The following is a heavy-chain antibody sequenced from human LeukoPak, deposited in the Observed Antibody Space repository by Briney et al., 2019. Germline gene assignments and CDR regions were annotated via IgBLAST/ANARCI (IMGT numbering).Heavy chain of an antibody. D-gene: IGHD1-26*01. CDR2: ISGSGGAK. CDR3: ARVQGSYYAPYFDY. Sequence: PGGSLRLSCAASGFSFSTYAMTWVRQAPGKELEWVSGISGSGGAKFYADSVKGRFTISRDNSKNTLYLQMNSLRAEDTAVYYCARVQGSYYAPYFDYWGQGTLVTVSS. V-gene: IGHV3-23*01. CDR1: GFSFSTYA. J-gene: IGHJ4*02.